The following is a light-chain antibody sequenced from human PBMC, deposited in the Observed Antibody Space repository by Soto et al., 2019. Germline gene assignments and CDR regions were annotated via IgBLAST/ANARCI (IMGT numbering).Light chain of an antibody. J-gene: IGLJ2*01. CDR2: DVS. Sequence: QSALTQPASVSGSPGQSITISCTGTSNDVGGYNYVSWYQQHPGKAPKLMIYDVSNRPSGVSNRFSGCKTGNTASLTISGXXXXXXXXXYCGSYTSSSTVFGGGTKVTV. CDR1: SNDVGGYNY. V-gene: IGLV2-14*03. CDR3: GSYTSSSTV.